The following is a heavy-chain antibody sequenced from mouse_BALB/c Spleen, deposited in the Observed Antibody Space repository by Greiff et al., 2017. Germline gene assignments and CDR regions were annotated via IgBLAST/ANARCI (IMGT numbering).Heavy chain of an antibody. CDR1: GYSITSDYA. J-gene: IGHJ3*01. V-gene: IGHV3-2*02. D-gene: IGHD1-1*01. Sequence: EVKLQESGPGLVKPSQSLSLTCTVTGYSITSDYAWNWIRQFPGNKLEWMGYISYSGSTSYNPSLKSRISITRDTSKNQFFLQLNSVTTEDTATYYCAKRGNYYGSRPWFAYWGQGTLVTVSA. CDR2: ISYSGST. CDR3: AKRGNYYGSRPWFAY.